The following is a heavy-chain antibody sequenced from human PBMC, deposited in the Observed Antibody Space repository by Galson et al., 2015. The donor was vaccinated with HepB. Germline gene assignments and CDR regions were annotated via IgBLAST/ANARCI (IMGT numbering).Heavy chain of an antibody. CDR2: ISSSSSYI. V-gene: IGHV3-21*01. CDR3: AREIITMVRGAPHPPFDY. CDR1: GFTFSSYS. J-gene: IGHJ4*02. Sequence: SLRLSCAASGFTFSSYSMNWVRQAPGKGLEWVSSISSSSSYIYYADSVKGRFTISRDNAKNSLYLQMNSLRAEDTAVYYCAREIITMVRGAPHPPFDYWGQGTLVTVSS. D-gene: IGHD3-10*01.